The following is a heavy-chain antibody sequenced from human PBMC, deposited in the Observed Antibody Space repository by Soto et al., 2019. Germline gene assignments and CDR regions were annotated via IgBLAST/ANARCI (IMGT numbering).Heavy chain of an antibody. Sequence: GASVKVSCKASGYTFTSYAMHWVRQAPGQRLEWMGWINAGNGNTKYSQKFQGRVTITRDTSASTAYMELSSLRSEDTAVYYCAREPNVVVPDRYYMDVWGKGTTVTVSS. V-gene: IGHV1-3*01. D-gene: IGHD2-2*01. J-gene: IGHJ6*03. CDR1: GYTFTSYA. CDR3: AREPNVVVPDRYYMDV. CDR2: INAGNGNT.